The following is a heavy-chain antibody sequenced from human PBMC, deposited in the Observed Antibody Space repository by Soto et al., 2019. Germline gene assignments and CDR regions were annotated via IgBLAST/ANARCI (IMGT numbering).Heavy chain of an antibody. V-gene: IGHV2-5*02. J-gene: IGHJ4*02. CDR2: IYWDDDK. CDR3: TQKYRDFGMGY. CDR1: GFSLTTTGVG. D-gene: IGHD4-17*01. Sequence: QITLKESGPTLVKPTQTLTLTCTFSGFSLTTTGVGVGWVRQPPGKALEWLALIYWDDDKRYSPSLKSRLTITKDTSRNQVVLTMTNVDPVDTATYYCTQKYRDFGMGYWGQGTLVTVSS.